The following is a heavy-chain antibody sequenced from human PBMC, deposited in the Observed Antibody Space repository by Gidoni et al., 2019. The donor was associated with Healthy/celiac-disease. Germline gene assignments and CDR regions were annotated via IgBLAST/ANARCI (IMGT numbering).Heavy chain of an antibody. D-gene: IGHD2-2*01. CDR2: IYYSGST. Sequence: QLQLQESGPGLVKPSETLSLTCTVSGGSISSSSYYWGWIRQPPGKGLEWIGSIYYSGSTYYNPSLKSRVTISVDTSKNQFSLKLSSVTAADTAVYYCASGDIVVVPAAPVNWFDPWGQGTLVTVSS. J-gene: IGHJ5*02. V-gene: IGHV4-39*01. CDR3: ASGDIVVVPAAPVNWFDP. CDR1: GGSISSSSYY.